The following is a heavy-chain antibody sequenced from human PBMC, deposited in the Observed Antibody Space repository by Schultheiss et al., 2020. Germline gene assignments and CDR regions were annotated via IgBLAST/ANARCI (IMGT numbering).Heavy chain of an antibody. CDR1: GFTFSSYA. CDR3: AKDRSSGWYPNAFDI. V-gene: IGHV3-23*01. Sequence: GGSLSLSCAASGFTFSSYALSWVRQAPGKGLEWVSAISGSGGSTSYADSVKGRFTISRDNSKNTLYLQMNSLRAEDTAVYYCAKDRSSGWYPNAFDIWGQGTMVTVSS. CDR2: ISGSGGST. D-gene: IGHD6-19*01. J-gene: IGHJ3*02.